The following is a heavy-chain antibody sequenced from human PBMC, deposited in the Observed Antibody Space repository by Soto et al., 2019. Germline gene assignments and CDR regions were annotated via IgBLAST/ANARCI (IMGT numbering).Heavy chain of an antibody. CDR1: GGSISSGDYS. CDR3: ARWWMYATRFDP. Sequence: QLQLQESGSGLVKPSQTLSLPCSVSGGSISSGDYSWSWIRQPPGKGLEWIGYIYHSGSTYYNPALKSRVTISVDRSKKHFSLKLSSVTAADTAVYYCARWWMYATRFDPWGQGTLVTVSS. J-gene: IGHJ5*02. D-gene: IGHD2-8*01. CDR2: IYHSGST. V-gene: IGHV4-30-2*01.